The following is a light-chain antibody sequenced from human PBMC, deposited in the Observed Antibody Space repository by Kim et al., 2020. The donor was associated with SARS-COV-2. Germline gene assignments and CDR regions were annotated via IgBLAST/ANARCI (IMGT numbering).Light chain of an antibody. CDR2: GNT. CDR1: GSNIGANFD. J-gene: IGLJ1*01. V-gene: IGLV1-40*01. CDR3: QSYHNSLNSYV. Sequence: QSVLTQPPSVSGAPGQRVTFSCTGSGSNIGANFDVHWYQHLPGTAPKLLIYGNTNRPSGVPDRFSGSKSGTSASLAIIGLQAEDEADYYCQSYHNSLNSYVFGTGTKVNVL.